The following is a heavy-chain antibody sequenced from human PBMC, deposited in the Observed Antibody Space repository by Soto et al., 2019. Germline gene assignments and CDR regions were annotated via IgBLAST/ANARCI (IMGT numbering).Heavy chain of an antibody. J-gene: IGHJ5*02. D-gene: IGHD6-13*01. CDR3: ARTSGEGIAAAGTPGVWFDP. V-gene: IGHV6-1*01. CDR2: TYYRSKWYK. Sequence: SQTLSLTCAISGDSVSSNSAAWNWIRQSPSRGLEWLGRTYYRSKWYKDYAGSVKSRITINPDTSKNQFSLQLNSVTPEDTAVYYCARTSGEGIAAAGTPGVWFDPWGQGTLVTVSS. CDR1: GDSVSSNSAA.